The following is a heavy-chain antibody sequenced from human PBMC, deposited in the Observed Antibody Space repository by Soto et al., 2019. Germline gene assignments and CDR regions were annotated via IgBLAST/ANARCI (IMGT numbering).Heavy chain of an antibody. CDR2: ISGGGGDT. D-gene: IGHD2-15*01. J-gene: IGHJ3*02. V-gene: IGHV3-23*01. CDR1: RFTFSTYA. Sequence: PGGSLRLSCAASRFTFSTYAMSWVRQAPGKGLEWVSGISGGGGDTSYADSVRGRFTCSRDNPKNTLYLQMNSLRAEDTALYYCAKSLFGGPDIWGQGTMVTVSS. CDR3: AKSLFGGPDI.